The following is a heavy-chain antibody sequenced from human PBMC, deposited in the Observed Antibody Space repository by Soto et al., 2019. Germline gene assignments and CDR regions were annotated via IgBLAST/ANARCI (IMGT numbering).Heavy chain of an antibody. CDR1: GGSISGYY. Sequence: QLQLQESGPGLVKPSETLSLTCTVSGGSISGYYWRWIRPPPGKGLAWIADIYYSGSSNSNPSLKSRVTISVDTSKNQFSLKLSSVTAADTAVYYCARHSNEYRKSLDYWGQGTLVTVSS. V-gene: IGHV4-59*08. CDR2: IYYSGSS. J-gene: IGHJ4*02. CDR3: ARHSNEYRKSLDY. D-gene: IGHD1-1*01.